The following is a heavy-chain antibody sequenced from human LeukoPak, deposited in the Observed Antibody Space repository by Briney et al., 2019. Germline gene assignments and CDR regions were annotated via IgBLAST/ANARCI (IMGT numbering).Heavy chain of an antibody. Sequence: GGSLRLSCAASGYTFSRHGIHWVRQAPGKGLEWVAVIWYDGSNKYYADSVKGRFTISRDNSKNTLYLQMNSLRAEDTAVYYCARVGGYDSSGMYYYYYGMDVWGQGTTVTVSS. D-gene: IGHD3-22*01. CDR2: IWYDGSNK. J-gene: IGHJ6*02. CDR3: ARVGGYDSSGMYYYYYGMDV. V-gene: IGHV3-33*01. CDR1: GYTFSRHG.